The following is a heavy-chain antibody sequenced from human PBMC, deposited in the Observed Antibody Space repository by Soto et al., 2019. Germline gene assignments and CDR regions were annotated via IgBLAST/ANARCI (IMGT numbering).Heavy chain of an antibody. D-gene: IGHD1-1*01. Sequence: QVQLVESGGGVVQPGRSLRLSCAASGFTFSSYAMHWVRQAPGKGLEWVAVISYDGSNKYYADSVKGRFTISRDNSKNTLYLQMNSLRAEDTAVYYCARDRLRYNWNAFPYYYSSMDVWGQGTTVTVSS. J-gene: IGHJ6*02. CDR2: ISYDGSNK. CDR3: ARDRLRYNWNAFPYYYSSMDV. CDR1: GFTFSSYA. V-gene: IGHV3-30-3*01.